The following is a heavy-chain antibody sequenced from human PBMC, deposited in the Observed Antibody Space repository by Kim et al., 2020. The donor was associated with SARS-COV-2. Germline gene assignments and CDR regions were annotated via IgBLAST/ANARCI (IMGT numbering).Heavy chain of an antibody. V-gene: IGHV3-30*18. J-gene: IGHJ6*02. Sequence: GGSLRLSCAASGFTFSSYGMHWVRQAPGKGLEWVAVISYDGSNKYYADSVKGRFTISRDNSKNTLYLQMNSLRAEDTAVYYCAKDSGRGITMVRGVIYYGMDVWGQGTTVTVPS. D-gene: IGHD3-10*01. CDR2: ISYDGSNK. CDR3: AKDSGRGITMVRGVIYYGMDV. CDR1: GFTFSSYG.